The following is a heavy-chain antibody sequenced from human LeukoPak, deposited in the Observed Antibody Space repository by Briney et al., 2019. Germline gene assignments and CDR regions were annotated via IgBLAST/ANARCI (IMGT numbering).Heavy chain of an antibody. V-gene: IGHV3-74*01. D-gene: IGHD5-18*01. CDR2: INTDGSST. CDR3: ARPDTAMVTWFDP. CDR1: GFTFSSYW. J-gene: IGHJ5*02. Sequence: GGSLRLSCAASGFTFSSYWMHWVRQAPGKGLVWVSRINTDGSSTSYADSVKGRFTISRDNAKNTLYLQMNSLRAEDTAVYYCARPDTAMVTWFDPWGQGTLVTVSS.